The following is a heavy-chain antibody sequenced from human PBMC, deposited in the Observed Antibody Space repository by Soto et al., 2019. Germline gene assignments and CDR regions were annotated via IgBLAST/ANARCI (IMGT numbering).Heavy chain of an antibody. J-gene: IGHJ6*02. V-gene: IGHV4-4*07. D-gene: IGHD3-10*01. Sequence: SSETLSLTCTVSGGSISSYYWSWIRQPAGKGLEWIGRIYSSGSTNYNPSLNSRVTMSLDTSKNHLSLRLSSVAAADTAVYYCARDLYASGIWYGMDVWGQGTTVTVSS. CDR2: IYSSGST. CDR3: ARDLYASGIWYGMDV. CDR1: GGSISSYY.